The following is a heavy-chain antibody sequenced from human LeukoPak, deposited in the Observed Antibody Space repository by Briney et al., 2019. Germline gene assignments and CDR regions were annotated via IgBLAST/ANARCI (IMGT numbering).Heavy chain of an antibody. CDR1: GGPISSGGYP. J-gene: IGHJ5*02. V-gene: IGHV4-30-2*01. CDR2: IYHSGST. Sequence: KSSHTLSLPCAVSGGPISSGGYPWSWIRQPPGEGLEWIGYIYHSGSTYYNPALKSRVPLSVGRAQNQSALEQRAVTAADTAVLYCAREGGSGYCSGGSCSATNWFDTWGQGPLVTVSS. CDR3: AREGGSGYCSGGSCSATNWFDT. D-gene: IGHD2-15*01.